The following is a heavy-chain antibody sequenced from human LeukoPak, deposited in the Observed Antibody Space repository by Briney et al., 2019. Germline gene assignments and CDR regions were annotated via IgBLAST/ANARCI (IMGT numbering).Heavy chain of an antibody. Sequence: ASVKVSCKASGYTFTSYGISWVRQAPGQGLEWMGWISAYNGNTNYAQKLQGRVTMTTDTSTSTAYMELRSLRSDDTAVYYCARVYYYDSSGYYLDEVDYWGQGTLVTVSS. J-gene: IGHJ4*02. CDR1: GYTFTSYG. D-gene: IGHD3-22*01. V-gene: IGHV1-18*01. CDR3: ARVYYYDSSGYYLDEVDY. CDR2: ISAYNGNT.